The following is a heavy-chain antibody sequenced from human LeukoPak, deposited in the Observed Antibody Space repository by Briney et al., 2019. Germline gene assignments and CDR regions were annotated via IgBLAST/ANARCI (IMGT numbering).Heavy chain of an antibody. Sequence: SVKVSCKASGGTFSSYAISWVRQAPGQGLEWMGGVIPIFGTANYAQKFQGRVTITADESTSTAYMELSSLRSEDTAVYYCAREPVSDYDFSSHNWFDPWGQGTLVTVSS. D-gene: IGHD3-3*01. V-gene: IGHV1-69*01. J-gene: IGHJ5*02. CDR2: VIPIFGTA. CDR1: GGTFSSYA. CDR3: AREPVSDYDFSSHNWFDP.